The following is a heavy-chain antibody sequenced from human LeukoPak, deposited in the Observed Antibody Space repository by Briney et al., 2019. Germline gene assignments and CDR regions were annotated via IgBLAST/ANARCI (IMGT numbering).Heavy chain of an antibody. V-gene: IGHV4-38-2*02. Sequence: SETLSLTCTVSSYSISSGYYWGWIRQPPGKGLEWIGSIYHSGSTYYNPSLKSRVTISVDTSKNQFSLKLSSVTAADTAVYYCAREGIVATIPVFDYWGQGTLVTVSS. CDR1: SYSISSGYY. CDR3: AREGIVATIPVFDY. J-gene: IGHJ4*02. D-gene: IGHD5-12*01. CDR2: IYHSGST.